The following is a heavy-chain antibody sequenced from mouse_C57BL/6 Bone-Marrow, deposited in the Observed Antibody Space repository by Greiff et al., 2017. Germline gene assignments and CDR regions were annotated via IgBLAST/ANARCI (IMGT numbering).Heavy chain of an antibody. CDR3: ARPSTHYGSISYSIDY. D-gene: IGHD1-1*01. V-gene: IGHV1-78*01. Sequence: VQLQQSDAELVKPGASVKISCKVSGYTFTDHTIHWMKQRPEQGLEWIRYIYPRDGSTKYNEKFKGKATLTADKSSSTAYMQLNSLTSEDSAVYFCARPSTHYGSISYSIDYWVQGTSVTVSS. J-gene: IGHJ4*01. CDR1: GYTFTDHT. CDR2: IYPRDGST.